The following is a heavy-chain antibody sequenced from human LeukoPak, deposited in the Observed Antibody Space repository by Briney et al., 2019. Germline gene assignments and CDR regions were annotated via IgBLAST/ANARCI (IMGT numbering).Heavy chain of an antibody. CDR2: ISSSGSTI. CDR1: GFTFSSYS. CDR3: AREGGYVFDY. V-gene: IGHV3-48*01. J-gene: IGHJ4*02. D-gene: IGHD5-12*01. Sequence: GGSLRLSCAASGFTFSSYSMNWVRQAPGKGLEWVSYISSSGSTIYYADSVKGRFTISRDNSKNTVYLQMNSLRPEDTAMYYCAREGGYVFDYWGQGTLVTVSS.